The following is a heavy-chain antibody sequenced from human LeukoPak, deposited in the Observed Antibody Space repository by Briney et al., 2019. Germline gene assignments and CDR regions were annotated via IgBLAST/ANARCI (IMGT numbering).Heavy chain of an antibody. CDR3: ARVPDFIARPCDS. CDR2: GSPTGDIT. J-gene: IGHJ4*02. CDR1: GGSFSGNY. Sequence: PSETLSLTCAVYGGSFSGNYWTLIRQTPGRGLEWIGEGSPTGDITGYNPSLKGRATISVDSSKKQFSLRLTSVTAADTGVYYCARVPDFIARPCDSWGPGTLATVSS. D-gene: IGHD2-21*01. V-gene: IGHV4-34*01.